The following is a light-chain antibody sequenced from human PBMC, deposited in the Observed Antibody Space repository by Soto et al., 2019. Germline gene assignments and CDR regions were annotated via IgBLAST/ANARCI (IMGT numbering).Light chain of an antibody. CDR3: SSYGGSSNLV. CDR2: EVN. V-gene: IGLV2-8*01. Sequence: QSVLTQPPSASGSPGQSVTISCTGTSSDVGGYNYVSWYQQHPGKAPKLMIYEVNKRPSGVPDRFSGSKPGNTASLTVSGLQAEDEADYYCSSYGGSSNLVFGGGTKVTVL. CDR1: SSDVGGYNY. J-gene: IGLJ2*01.